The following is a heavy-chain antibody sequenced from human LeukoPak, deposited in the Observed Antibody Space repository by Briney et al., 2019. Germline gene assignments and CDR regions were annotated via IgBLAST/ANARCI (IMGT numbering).Heavy chain of an antibody. CDR1: GFTFSSYS. V-gene: IGHV3-48*01. J-gene: IGHJ4*02. CDR2: ISSSSGST. CDR3: AKDYGPLSSY. D-gene: IGHD4-17*01. Sequence: GGSLRLSCAASGFTFSSYSMNWVRQAPGKGLEWISYISSSSGSTYYADSVKGRFTISRDNPKNTLYLQMNSLRAEDTALYYCAKDYGPLSSYWGQGTLVTVSS.